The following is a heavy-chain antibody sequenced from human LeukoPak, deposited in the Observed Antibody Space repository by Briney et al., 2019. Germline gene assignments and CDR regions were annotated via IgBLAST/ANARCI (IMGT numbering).Heavy chain of an antibody. D-gene: IGHD1-1*01. CDR3: ARALTTLTYEGY. J-gene: IGHJ4*02. V-gene: IGHV3-21*01. Sequence: AGGSLRLSCAASGFTFSSYTMHWIRQAPGKGLEWVSSISGSNSYIFYADSVKGRFTVSRDNAKDSLYLQMNSLRAEDTAVYYCARALTTLTYEGYWGQGTLVTVSS. CDR2: ISGSNSYI. CDR1: GFTFSSYT.